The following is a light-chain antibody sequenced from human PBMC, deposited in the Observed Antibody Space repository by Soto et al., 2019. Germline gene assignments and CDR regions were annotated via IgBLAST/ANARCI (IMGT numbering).Light chain of an antibody. Sequence: DIQITQSPSTLSASVGASVTITCRASQSISSWLAWYQQKPGKAPKLLIYKASSLESGVPSRFSGSGSGTEFTLTISSLQPDDFATYYCQQYNSYSWTFGQGTKVDIK. J-gene: IGKJ1*01. CDR2: KAS. CDR3: QQYNSYSWT. V-gene: IGKV1-5*03. CDR1: QSISSW.